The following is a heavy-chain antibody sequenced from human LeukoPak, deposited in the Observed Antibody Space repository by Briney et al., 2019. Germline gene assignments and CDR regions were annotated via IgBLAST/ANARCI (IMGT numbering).Heavy chain of an antibody. CDR2: ISSSSSTI. Sequence: GGSLRLSCTASGFTFSSSSMNWVRQAPGKGLEWASYISSSSSTIYYADSVKGRFTISRDNAKNSLYLQMNSLRDEDTAVYYCARGWGDGYNYVNGAFDIWGQGTMVTVSS. CDR3: ARGWGDGYNYVNGAFDI. J-gene: IGHJ3*02. V-gene: IGHV3-48*02. D-gene: IGHD5-24*01. CDR1: GFTFSSSS.